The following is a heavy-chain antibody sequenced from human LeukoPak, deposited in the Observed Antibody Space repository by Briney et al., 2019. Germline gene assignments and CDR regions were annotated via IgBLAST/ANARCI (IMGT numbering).Heavy chain of an antibody. CDR1: GFTFSSYS. Sequence: GGSLRLSCAASGFTFSSYSMNWVRQAPGKGLEWVSSISSRSSYIYYADSVKGRFTISRDNAKNSLYLQMNSLRAEDTAVYYCARDLQDIVVVVAAKYYYYYGMDVWGQGTTVTVSS. V-gene: IGHV3-21*01. CDR3: ARDLQDIVVVVAAKYYYYYGMDV. J-gene: IGHJ6*02. CDR2: ISSRSSYI. D-gene: IGHD2-15*01.